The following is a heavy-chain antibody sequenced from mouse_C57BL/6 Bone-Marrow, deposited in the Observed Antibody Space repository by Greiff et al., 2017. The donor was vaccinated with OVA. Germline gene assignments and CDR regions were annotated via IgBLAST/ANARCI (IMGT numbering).Heavy chain of an antibody. V-gene: IGHV5-12*01. D-gene: IGHD3-3*01. CDR2: ISNGGGST. CDR3: ARDGGRGDYFDY. Sequence: DVKLVESGGGLVQPGGSLKLSCAASGFTFSDYYMYWVRQTPEKRLEWVAYISNGGGSTYYPDTVKGRFTISRDNAKNTLYLQMSRLKSEDTAMYYCARDGGRGDYFDYWGQGTTLTVSS. CDR1: GFTFSDYY. J-gene: IGHJ2*01.